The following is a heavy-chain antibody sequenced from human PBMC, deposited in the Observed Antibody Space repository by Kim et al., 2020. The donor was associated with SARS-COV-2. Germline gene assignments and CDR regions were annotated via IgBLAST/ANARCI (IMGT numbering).Heavy chain of an antibody. Sequence: GGSLRLSCAASGFTFSSYGMHWVRQAPGKGLEWVAVIWYDGSNKYYADSVKGRFTISRDNSKNTLYLQMNSLRAEETAVNYCARESAPYHSSPMAGDWG. D-gene: IGHD6-13*01. CDR2: IWYDGSNK. CDR1: GFTFSSYG. CDR3: ARESAPYHSSPMAGD. J-gene: IGHJ1*01. V-gene: IGHV3-33*01.